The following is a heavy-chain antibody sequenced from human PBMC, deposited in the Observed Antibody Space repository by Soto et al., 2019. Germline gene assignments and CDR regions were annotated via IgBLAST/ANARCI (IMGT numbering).Heavy chain of an antibody. CDR1: GGSISSGGYS. CDR2: IYHSGST. V-gene: IGHV4-30-2*01. D-gene: IGHD3-3*01. Sequence: PWETLSLTCAVSGGSISSGGYSWSWIRQPPGKGLEWIGYIYHSGSTYYNPSLKSRVTISVDTSKNQFSLRLNSVTAADTAVYFCARAGDFWSVRHWGQGTLVTVSS. J-gene: IGHJ1*01. CDR3: ARAGDFWSVRH.